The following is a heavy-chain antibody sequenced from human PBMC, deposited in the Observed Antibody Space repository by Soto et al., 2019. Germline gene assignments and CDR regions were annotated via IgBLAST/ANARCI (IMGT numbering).Heavy chain of an antibody. CDR2: ISAYNGNT. V-gene: IGHV1-18*01. CDR1: GSTFTSYG. D-gene: IGHD2-2*01. CDR3: ARDCWDFVLLPATATGCWFHF. Sequence: ASVKVSCKASGSTFTSYGSSWVRQAPGQGLEWMGWISAYNGNTNYAQKLQGRVTMTTDTSTSTAYIELRSLKSDDTAVEYCARDCWDFVLLPATATGCWFHFWGQRTLVSVFS. J-gene: IGHJ5*01.